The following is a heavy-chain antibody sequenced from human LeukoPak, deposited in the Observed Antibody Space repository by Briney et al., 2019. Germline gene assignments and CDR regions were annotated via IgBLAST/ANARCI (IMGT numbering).Heavy chain of an antibody. Sequence: GGSLRLSCAASGFTFSSYAMSWVRPAPGEGLEWVSAISGSGGSTYYAGSVNGRFTISRDNSKNTLYLKMNSLRAEDTAVYYCAKDVEDTAMVLAPYYWGQGTPVTVSS. J-gene: IGHJ4*02. D-gene: IGHD5-18*01. CDR1: GFTFSSYA. V-gene: IGHV3-23*01. CDR3: AKDVEDTAMVLAPYY. CDR2: ISGSGGST.